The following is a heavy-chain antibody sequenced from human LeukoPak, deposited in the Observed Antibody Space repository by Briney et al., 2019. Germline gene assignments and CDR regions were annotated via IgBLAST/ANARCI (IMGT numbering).Heavy chain of an antibody. J-gene: IGHJ4*02. D-gene: IGHD6-19*01. Sequence: SETLSLTCTVSGGSISSYYWSWIRQPPGKGLEWIGRIYTSGSTNYNPSLKSRVTISVDTSKNQFSLKLSSVTAADTAVYYCARAPAVAGLNFDYWGQGTLVTVSS. V-gene: IGHV4-4*08. CDR3: ARAPAVAGLNFDY. CDR1: GGSISSYY. CDR2: IYTSGST.